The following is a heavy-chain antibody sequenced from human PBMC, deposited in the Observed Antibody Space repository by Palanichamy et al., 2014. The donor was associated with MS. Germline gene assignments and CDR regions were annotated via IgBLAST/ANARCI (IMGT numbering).Heavy chain of an antibody. V-gene: IGHV4-39*02. CDR1: GGSVTSTTFY. CDR3: ATEWLVAPLFDP. Sequence: QLQLHESGPGLVKPSETLSLTCTISGGSVTSTTFYWAWIRQRPGKGLEWIGNFHYTGSTSYNPSPQNRAAISLDTSKNQFSLKLTSVTAADTAVFYCATEWLVAPLFDPWGRGTLVTVSS. CDR2: FHYTGST. D-gene: IGHD6-19*01. J-gene: IGHJ5*02.